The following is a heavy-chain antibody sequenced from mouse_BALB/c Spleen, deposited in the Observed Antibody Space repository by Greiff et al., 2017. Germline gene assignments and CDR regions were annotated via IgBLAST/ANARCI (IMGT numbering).Heavy chain of an antibody. CDR1: GYTFTDYA. CDR2: ISTYYGDA. V-gene: IGHV1S137*01. D-gene: IGHD1-1*01. CDR3: ARSSTVVATGGFYAMDY. J-gene: IGHJ4*01. Sequence: QVHVKQSGAELVRPGVSVKISCKGSGYTFTDYAMHWVKQSHAKSLEWIGVISTYYGDASYNQKFKGKATMTVDKSSSTAYMELARLTSEDSAIYYCARSSTVVATGGFYAMDYWGQGTSVTVSS.